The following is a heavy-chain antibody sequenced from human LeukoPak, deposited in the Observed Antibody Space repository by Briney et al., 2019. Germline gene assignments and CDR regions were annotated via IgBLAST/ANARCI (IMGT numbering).Heavy chain of an antibody. J-gene: IGHJ6*02. Sequence: GGSLRLSCAASGFTFSNAWMNWVRQAPGKGLEWVGRIKSKTDGGTTDCAAPVKGRFTISRDDLKNTLYLQMNSLKTEDTAVYYCTTDKAGTTRFYYYYGMDVWGQGTTVTVSS. D-gene: IGHD1-1*01. CDR2: IKSKTDGGTT. CDR1: GFTFSNAW. CDR3: TTDKAGTTRFYYYYGMDV. V-gene: IGHV3-15*07.